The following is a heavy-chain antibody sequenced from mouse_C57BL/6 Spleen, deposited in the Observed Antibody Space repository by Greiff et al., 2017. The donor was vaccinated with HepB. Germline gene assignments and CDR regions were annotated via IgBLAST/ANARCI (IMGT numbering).Heavy chain of an antibody. CDR1: GFTFSSYA. V-gene: IGHV5-4*01. CDR2: ISDGGSYT. J-gene: IGHJ3*01. Sequence: EVKLMESGGGLVKPGGSLKLSCAASGFTFSSYAMSWVRQTPEKRLEWVATISDGGSYTYYPDNVKGRFTISRDNAKNNLYLQMSHLKSEDTAMYYCAREVVAKGFAYWGQGTLVTVSA. CDR3: AREVVAKGFAY. D-gene: IGHD1-1*01.